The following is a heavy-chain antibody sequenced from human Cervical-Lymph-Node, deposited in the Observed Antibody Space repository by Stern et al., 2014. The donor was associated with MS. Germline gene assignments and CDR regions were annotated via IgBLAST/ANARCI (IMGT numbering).Heavy chain of an antibody. D-gene: IGHD1-26*01. CDR3: ARGSPGVDY. J-gene: IGHJ4*02. CDR1: GYLFTDYA. V-gene: IGHV7-4-1*02. CDR2: INTNTGNP. Sequence: VQLVESGSELKKPGASVKVSCKASGYLFTDYAMNWVRQAPGQGLEWMGWINTNTGNPTYAQGFTGRFVFSLDTSVTTAYLHISSLKAEDTAMYYCARGSPGVDYWGQGTLVTVSS.